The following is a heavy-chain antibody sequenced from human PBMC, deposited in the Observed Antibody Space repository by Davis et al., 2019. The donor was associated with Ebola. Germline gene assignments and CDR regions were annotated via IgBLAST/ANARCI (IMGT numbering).Heavy chain of an antibody. CDR1: GYTFTSYY. Sequence: ASVKVSCKASGYTFTSYYMHWVRQATGQGLEWMGWMNPDSGNTGYAQKFQGRVTITRNTSISTAYMELSSLRSEDTAVYYCARLTRYGDWDDYYYYGMDVWGQGTTVTVSS. CDR3: ARLTRYGDWDDYYYYGMDV. CDR2: MNPDSGNT. D-gene: IGHD4-17*01. J-gene: IGHJ6*02. V-gene: IGHV1-8*03.